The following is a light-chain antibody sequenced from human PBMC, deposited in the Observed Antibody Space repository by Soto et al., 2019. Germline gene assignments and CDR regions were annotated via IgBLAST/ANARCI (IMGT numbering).Light chain of an antibody. J-gene: IGKJ2*01. CDR3: QQRSNWPSYT. CDR2: DAS. CDR1: QSISSY. V-gene: IGKV3-11*01. Sequence: EVVLTQSPATLSLSPGERATLSCRASQSISSYLAWFQQKPGQAPRLLIYDASNRATGIPARFSGSGSGTDFTLTISSLEPEDFALYYCQQRSNWPSYTFGQGTKLEIK.